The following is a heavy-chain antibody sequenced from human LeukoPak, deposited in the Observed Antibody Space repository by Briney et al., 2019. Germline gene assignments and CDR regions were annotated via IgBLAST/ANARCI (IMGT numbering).Heavy chain of an antibody. CDR2: IYPNDSDT. D-gene: IGHD3-22*01. CDR3: ARVSTYDDRAGRAFDI. CDR1: GYSFTSYW. J-gene: IGHJ3*02. Sequence: GESLKISCKGSGYSFTSYWIGWVRQMPGKGLEWMGIIYPNDSDTKYSPSFQGQVTISADKSISTAYLQWSSLKASDTVMFYCARVSTYDDRAGRAFDIWGQGTMVTVSS. V-gene: IGHV5-51*01.